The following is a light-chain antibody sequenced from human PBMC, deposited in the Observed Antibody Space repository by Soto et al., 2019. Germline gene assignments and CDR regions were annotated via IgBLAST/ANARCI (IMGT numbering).Light chain of an antibody. Sequence: QSALTQPASVSGSPGQSITISCTGTSSDVGGYKYVSWYQQEPGKAPKLMIYEVSNRPSGVSNRFSGSKSGNTASLTISGLQAEDEADYYCSSSAGGYTWVFGGGTKLTVL. J-gene: IGLJ3*02. CDR2: EVS. V-gene: IGLV2-14*01. CDR1: SSDVGGYKY. CDR3: SSSAGGYTWV.